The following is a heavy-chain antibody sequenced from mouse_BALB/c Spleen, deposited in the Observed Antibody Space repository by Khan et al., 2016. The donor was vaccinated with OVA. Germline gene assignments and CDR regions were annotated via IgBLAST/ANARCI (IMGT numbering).Heavy chain of an antibody. Sequence: QVQLKQSGPGLVAPSQSLSITCTVSGFSLTSYGVHWVRKPPGKGLEWLVVIGSDGNTNYNSVLKSRLSISKDNSKSQVFLKMNSLHNDDTAIYYCARWFDGYSSLYAMDYWGQGTSVTVSS. V-gene: IGHV2-6*02. CDR3: ARWFDGYSSLYAMDY. CDR2: IGSDGNT. CDR1: GFSLTSYG. D-gene: IGHD2-3*01. J-gene: IGHJ4*01.